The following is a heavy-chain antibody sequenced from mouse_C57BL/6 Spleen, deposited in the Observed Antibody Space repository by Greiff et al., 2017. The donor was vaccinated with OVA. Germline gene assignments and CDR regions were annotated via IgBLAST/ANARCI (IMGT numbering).Heavy chain of an antibody. CDR1: GYTFTSYW. V-gene: IGHV1-55*01. CDR2: IYPGSGST. J-gene: IGHJ1*03. Sequence: VQLQQPGAELVKPGASVKMSCKASGYTFTSYWITWVKQRPGQGLEWIGDIYPGSGSTNYNEKFKSKATLTVDTSSSTAYLQLSSLTSEDSAVYYCARKGLGYWYFDVWGTGTTVTVSS. CDR3: ARKGLGYWYFDV. D-gene: IGHD3-3*01.